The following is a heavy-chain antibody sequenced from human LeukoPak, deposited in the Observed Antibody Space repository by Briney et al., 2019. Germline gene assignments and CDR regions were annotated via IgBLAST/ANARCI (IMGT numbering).Heavy chain of an antibody. Sequence: GGSLRLSCAASGFTFSSYWMSWVRQALGKGLEWVASINQDGSDKYYVDSVKGRFTISRDNAKNSLHLQMNSLRAEDTAVYYCARFAAGGSYYYYMDVWGKGTTVTVSS. J-gene: IGHJ6*03. CDR2: INQDGSDK. CDR3: ARFAAGGSYYYYMDV. CDR1: GFTFSSYW. V-gene: IGHV3-7*01. D-gene: IGHD6-25*01.